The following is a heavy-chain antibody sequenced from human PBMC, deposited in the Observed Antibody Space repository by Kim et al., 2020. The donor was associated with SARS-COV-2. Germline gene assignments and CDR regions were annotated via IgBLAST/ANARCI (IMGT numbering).Heavy chain of an antibody. J-gene: IGHJ5*02. Sequence: YYADSVKGRFTISRDNSKNTLYLQMNSLRAEDTAVYYCAKKYSMINWFDPWGQGTLVTVSS. D-gene: IGHD6-6*01. CDR3: AKKYSMINWFDP. V-gene: IGHV3-30*02.